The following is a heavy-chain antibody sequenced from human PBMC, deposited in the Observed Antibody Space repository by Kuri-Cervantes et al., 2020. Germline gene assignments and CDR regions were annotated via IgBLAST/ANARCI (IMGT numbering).Heavy chain of an antibody. J-gene: IGHJ4*02. Sequence: SETLSLTCTVSGGSISSSSYYWGWIRQPPGKGLEWIGSIYYSGSTYYNPSLKSRVTISVDTSKNQFSLKLSSVTAADTAVYYCTRTSVYCSGGSCYSEHDYWGQGTLVTVSS. D-gene: IGHD2-15*01. CDR3: TRTSVYCSGGSCYSEHDY. CDR2: IYYSGST. CDR1: GGSISSSSYY. V-gene: IGHV4-39*07.